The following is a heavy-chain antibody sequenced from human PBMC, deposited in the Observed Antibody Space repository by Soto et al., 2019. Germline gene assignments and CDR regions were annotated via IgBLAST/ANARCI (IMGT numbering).Heavy chain of an antibody. V-gene: IGHV4-59*01. CDR1: GGSISSYY. CDR2: IYYSGST. J-gene: IGHJ3*02. Sequence: PSETLSLTCTVSGGSISSYYWSRIRQPPGKGLEWIGYIYYSGSTNYNPSLKSRVTISVDTSKNQFSLKLSSVTAADTAVYYCARSPITIFGVVTPGAFDIWGQGTMVTVSS. D-gene: IGHD3-3*01. CDR3: ARSPITIFGVVTPGAFDI.